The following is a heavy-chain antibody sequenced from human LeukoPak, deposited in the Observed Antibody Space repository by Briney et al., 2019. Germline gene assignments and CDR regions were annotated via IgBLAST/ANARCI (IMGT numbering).Heavy chain of an antibody. CDR2: IKQDGSEK. Sequence: GGSLSLTCAASGFTFSDYWMNWVRQAPGKGLEWVANIKQDGSEKYYVDSVRGRFTISRDNAKNSLYLQMNSLRAEDTAIYYCAREPPPLDSSTYYYSMDVWGKGNTASVSS. V-gene: IGHV3-7*01. D-gene: IGHD2/OR15-2a*01. CDR3: AREPPPLDSSTYYYSMDV. J-gene: IGHJ6*03. CDR1: GFTFSDYW.